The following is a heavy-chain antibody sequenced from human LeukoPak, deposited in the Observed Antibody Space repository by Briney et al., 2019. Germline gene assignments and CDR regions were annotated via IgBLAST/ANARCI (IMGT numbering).Heavy chain of an antibody. CDR1: GFTFNSYA. J-gene: IGHJ5*02. CDR2: TTDSGIST. Sequence: GGSLRLSCAASGFTFNSYAMAWVRQAPEKGLEWVSSTTDSGISTYYADSVKGRFTISRDNSKNTLYLQMNSLRAEDTAVYYCAKGLRGNYDHWGQGTLVTVSS. V-gene: IGHV3-23*01. D-gene: IGHD1-26*01. CDR3: AKGLRGNYDH.